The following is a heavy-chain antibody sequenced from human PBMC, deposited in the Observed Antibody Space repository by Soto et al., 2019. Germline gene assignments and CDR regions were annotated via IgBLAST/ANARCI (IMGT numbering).Heavy chain of an antibody. V-gene: IGHV4-31*03. D-gene: IGHD2-2*02. CDR2: IYYSGST. Sequence: SETLSLTCTVSGGSISSGGYYWSWIRQHPGKGLEWIGYIYYSGSTYYNPSLKSRVTISVDTSKNQFSLKLSSVTAADTAVYYCARGGYCSSTSCYRASSPRPWWAFDPWGQGTPVTVSS. CDR1: GGSISSGGYY. J-gene: IGHJ5*02. CDR3: ARGGYCSSTSCYRASSPRPWWAFDP.